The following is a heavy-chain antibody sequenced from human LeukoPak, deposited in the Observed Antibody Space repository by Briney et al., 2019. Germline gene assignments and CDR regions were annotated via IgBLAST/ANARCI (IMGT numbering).Heavy chain of an antibody. J-gene: IGHJ6*02. CDR1: GFTFNSYA. CDR2: TSASGGSS. CDR3: VKDRFLEAYGMEV. V-gene: IGHV3-23*01. Sequence: PGGSLRLSCAASGFTFNSYAMSWVRQAPGKGMEWVSSTSASGGSSYYADSVKGRFSISRDNTENTLYLQMNSLRAEDTAVYYGVKDRFLEAYGMEVWGQGTTVTVSS. D-gene: IGHD3-3*01.